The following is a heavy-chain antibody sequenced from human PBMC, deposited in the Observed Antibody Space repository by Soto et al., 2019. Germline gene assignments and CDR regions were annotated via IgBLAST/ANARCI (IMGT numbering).Heavy chain of an antibody. D-gene: IGHD4-17*01. CDR2: ISAYNGNT. CDR1: GYTFPSYG. Sequence: ASVKVSCKASGYTFPSYGISWVRQAPGQGLEWMGWISAYNGNTNYAQKLQGRVTMTTDTSTSTAYMELRSLRSDDTAVYYCARSIRDYGLPGGFDPWGQGTLVTVSS. V-gene: IGHV1-18*01. J-gene: IGHJ5*02. CDR3: ARSIRDYGLPGGFDP.